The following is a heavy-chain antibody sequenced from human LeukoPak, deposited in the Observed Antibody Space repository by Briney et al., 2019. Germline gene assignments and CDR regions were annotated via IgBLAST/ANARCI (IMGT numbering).Heavy chain of an antibody. CDR3: AKVFRSHFLGGKRAYYFDY. CDR1: GFTFSNYW. D-gene: IGHD3-16*01. Sequence: GGSLRLSCAASGFTFSNYWVNWVRQAPGKGLEWVSTISDSGGYTYYTDSVKGRFTISRDNSKNTLYLQMNSLRAEDTAVYYCAKVFRSHFLGGKRAYYFDYWGQGTLVTVSS. V-gene: IGHV3-23*01. J-gene: IGHJ4*02. CDR2: ISDSGGYT.